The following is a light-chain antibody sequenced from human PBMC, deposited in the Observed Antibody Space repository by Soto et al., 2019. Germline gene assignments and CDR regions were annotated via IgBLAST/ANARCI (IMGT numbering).Light chain of an antibody. J-gene: IGKJ3*01. Sequence: EIVLTQSPGTLSLSPGERATLSCRASQSISSSYLAWYQQRPGQAPRLLIFGASYRATGIPDRFSGSGSGTDFTLTNSRLEPEDFAVYYCQQYSSSPPEFTFGPGTKVDSK. CDR2: GAS. CDR3: QQYSSSPPEFT. V-gene: IGKV3-20*01. CDR1: QSISSSY.